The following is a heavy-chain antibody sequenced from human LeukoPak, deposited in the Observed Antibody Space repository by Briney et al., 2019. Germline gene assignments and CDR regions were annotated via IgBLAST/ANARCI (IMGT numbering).Heavy chain of an antibody. CDR1: EYTYTSYY. CDR3: VRDSTTMIET. CDR2: INPTGGST. Sequence: GASVKVSRKASEYTYTSYYMHWVRQAPGQGLEWMGLINPTGGSTGYAQKFQGRVTMTRDMSTSTDYMELSSLRSEDTAIYYCVRDSTTMIETWGQGTLVTVSS. J-gene: IGHJ5*02. D-gene: IGHD3-22*01. V-gene: IGHV1-46*01.